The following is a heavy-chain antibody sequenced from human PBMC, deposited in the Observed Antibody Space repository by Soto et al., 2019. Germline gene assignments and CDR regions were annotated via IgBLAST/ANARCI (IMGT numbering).Heavy chain of an antibody. J-gene: IGHJ4*02. CDR1: GYTFTSYA. CDR2: IDAGNGNT. Sequence: ASVKVSCKASGYTFTSYAMHWVRQAPGQRLEWMGWIDAGNGNTKYSQKFQGRVTISRDTSASTAYMELSSLRSEDTAVYYCARSTFNILTGYSSGHMGYWGQGTLVTVSS. CDR3: ARSTFNILTGYSSGHMGY. D-gene: IGHD3-9*01. V-gene: IGHV1-3*01.